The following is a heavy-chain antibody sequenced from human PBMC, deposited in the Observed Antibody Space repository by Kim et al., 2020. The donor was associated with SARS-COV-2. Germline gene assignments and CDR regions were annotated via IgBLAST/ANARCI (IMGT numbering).Heavy chain of an antibody. CDR2: IYYSGST. Sequence: SETLSLTCTVSGGSISSYYWSWIRQPPGKGLEWIGYIYYSGSTNYNPSLKSRVTISVDTSKNQFSLKLSSVTAADTAVYYCARELPTYYYDSSGWRYFDYWGQGTLVTVSS. CDR3: ARELPTYYYDSSGWRYFDY. J-gene: IGHJ4*02. CDR1: GGSISSYY. V-gene: IGHV4-59*13. D-gene: IGHD3-22*01.